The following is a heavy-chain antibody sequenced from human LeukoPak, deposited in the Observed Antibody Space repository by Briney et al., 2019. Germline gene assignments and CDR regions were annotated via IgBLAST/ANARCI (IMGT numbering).Heavy chain of an antibody. D-gene: IGHD3-3*01. CDR3: AKDDFWSGYYFHGMDV. CDR2: IYSGGST. V-gene: IGHV3-53*01. Sequence: GGSLRLSCAASGFTVSSNYMSWVRQAPGKGLEWVSVIYSGGSTYYADSVKGRFTISRDNSKNTLYLQMNSLRAEDTAVYYCAKDDFWSGYYFHGMDVWGQGTTVTVSS. J-gene: IGHJ6*02. CDR1: GFTVSSNY.